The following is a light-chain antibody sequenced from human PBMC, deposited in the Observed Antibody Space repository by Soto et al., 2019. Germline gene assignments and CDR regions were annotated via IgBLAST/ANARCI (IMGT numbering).Light chain of an antibody. CDR2: EAS. CDR1: QGISTY. J-gene: IGKJ1*01. V-gene: IGKV1-39*01. Sequence: DIQMTQSPSSLSASFGDRVTITCRASQGISTYLNWYQQKPGKAPKVLIYEASSLQSGVPSRFSGSGSRTDFTLTITSLQPEDFATYYCQQSYNTPRTFGQGTKVDI. CDR3: QQSYNTPRT.